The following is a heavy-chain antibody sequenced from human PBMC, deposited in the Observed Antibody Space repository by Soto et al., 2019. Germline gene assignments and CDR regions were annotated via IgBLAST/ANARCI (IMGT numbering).Heavy chain of an antibody. V-gene: IGHV1-2*02. CDR2: INPTSGGT. CDR1: GYTFTDYY. Sequence: ASVKVSCKASGYTFTDYYMHWVRQAPGQGLEWMGWINPTSGGTSYAQNFQGGVTMTRDTSISTAYMELSRLSSDDTAVYYCSRASAVAGGSSNSLPNDYWGQGTLVTVSS. D-gene: IGHD6-19*01. CDR3: SRASAVAGGSSNSLPNDY. J-gene: IGHJ4*02.